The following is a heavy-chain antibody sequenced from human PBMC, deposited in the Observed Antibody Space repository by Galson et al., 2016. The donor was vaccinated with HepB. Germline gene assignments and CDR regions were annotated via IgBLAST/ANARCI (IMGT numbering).Heavy chain of an antibody. CDR1: GFSISTRGVG. D-gene: IGHD3-22*01. Sequence: PALVKPTQTLTLTCTFSGFSISTRGVGVGWLRQPPGKALEWLALIYWDDDKRYSPSLKTRLTITKDTSKNQVVLTMTNMDPVDTATYYCAHRRSDSSTWPLDYWGQGLLVTVSS. V-gene: IGHV2-5*02. CDR2: IYWDDDK. J-gene: IGHJ4*02. CDR3: AHRRSDSSTWPLDY.